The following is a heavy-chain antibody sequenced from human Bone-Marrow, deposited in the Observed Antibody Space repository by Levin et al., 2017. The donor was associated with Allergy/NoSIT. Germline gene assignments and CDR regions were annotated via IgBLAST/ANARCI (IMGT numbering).Heavy chain of an antibody. Sequence: PGGSLRLSCAVYGGSFSGYYWSWIRQPPGKGLEWIGEINHSGSTNYNPSLKSRVTISVDTSKNQFSLKLSSVTAADTAVYYCASKMETMFDPWGQGTLVTVSS. J-gene: IGHJ5*02. CDR1: GGSFSGYY. CDR3: ASKMETMFDP. CDR2: INHSGST. D-gene: IGHD4/OR15-4a*01. V-gene: IGHV4-34*01.